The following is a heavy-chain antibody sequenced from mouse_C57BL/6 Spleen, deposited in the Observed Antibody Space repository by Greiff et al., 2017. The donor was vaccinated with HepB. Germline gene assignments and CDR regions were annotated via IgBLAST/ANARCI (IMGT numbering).Heavy chain of an antibody. Sequence: VQLQQSGAELVKPGASVKLSCKASGYTFTSYWMHWVKQRPGRGLEWIGRIDPNSGGTKYNEKFKSKATLTVDKPSSTAYMQLSSLTSEDSAVSYCARWSTAQATWFAYWGQGTLVTVSA. CDR1: GYTFTSYW. V-gene: IGHV1-72*01. J-gene: IGHJ3*01. D-gene: IGHD3-2*02. CDR3: ARWSTAQATWFAY. CDR2: IDPNSGGT.